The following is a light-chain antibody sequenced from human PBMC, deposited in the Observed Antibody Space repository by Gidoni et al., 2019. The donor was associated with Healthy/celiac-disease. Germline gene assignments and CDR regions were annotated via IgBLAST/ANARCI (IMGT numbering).Light chain of an antibody. V-gene: IGKV1-5*03. CDR2: KAS. J-gene: IGKJ1*01. CDR1: QSISSW. CDR3: QQYNSYSQT. Sequence: DIQMTQSPSTLSASVGDRVTITCRASQSISSWLAWYQQKPGKAPKLLIYKASSLESVVPSRFSGSGSGTEFTLTISSLQPDDFATYYCQQYNSYSQTFGQXTKVEIK.